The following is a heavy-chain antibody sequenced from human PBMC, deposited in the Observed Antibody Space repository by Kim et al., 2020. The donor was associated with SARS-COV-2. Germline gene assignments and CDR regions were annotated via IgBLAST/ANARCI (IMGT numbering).Heavy chain of an antibody. D-gene: IGHD6-6*01. CDR1: GFTFSDYY. CDR3: ARDPHSSSDWFDP. V-gene: IGHV3-11*01. Sequence: GGSLRLSCAASGFTFSDYYMSWIRQAPGKGLEWVSYISSSGSTIYYADSVKGRFTISRDNAKNSLYLQMNSLRAEDMAVYYCARDPHSSSDWFDPWGQGTLVTVSS. CDR2: ISSSGSTI. J-gene: IGHJ5*02.